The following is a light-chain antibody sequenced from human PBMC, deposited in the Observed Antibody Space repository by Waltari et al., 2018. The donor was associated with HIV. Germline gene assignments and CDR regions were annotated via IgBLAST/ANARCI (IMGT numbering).Light chain of an antibody. V-gene: IGLV3-25*03. CDR1: ALPKQS. CDR2: KDN. J-gene: IGLJ3*02. Sequence: SYALTQPPSVSVSPGQTARIICSGEALPKQSAFWYQQKPGQAPVVVIYKDNERPSGIPERFSGSSSGTTVTLTISGVQADDEADYYCQSADSSGTYWVFGGGTKLTVL. CDR3: QSADSSGTYWV.